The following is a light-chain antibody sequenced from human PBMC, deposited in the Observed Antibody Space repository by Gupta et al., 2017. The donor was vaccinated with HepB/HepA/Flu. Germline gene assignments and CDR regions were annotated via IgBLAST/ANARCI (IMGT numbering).Light chain of an antibody. CDR1: SSNIGRNT. Sequence: QSMLTQTPSTSGTPGQRVTISCSGSSSNIGRNTVYWYQQFPGTAPNLLIYSDDQRPSGVPDRFSGSKSGTSASLAISGLRSADEAEYYCAVWDDSLNGLVFGGGTKVTVL. J-gene: IGLJ2*01. V-gene: IGLV1-44*01. CDR2: SDD. CDR3: AVWDDSLNGLV.